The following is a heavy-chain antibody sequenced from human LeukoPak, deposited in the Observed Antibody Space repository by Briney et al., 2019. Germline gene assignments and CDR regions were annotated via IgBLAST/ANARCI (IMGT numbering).Heavy chain of an antibody. CDR1: GYTFTSRG. D-gene: IGHD6-19*01. J-gene: IGHJ4*02. V-gene: IGHV1-18*04. CDR3: ARDEVSGGWYNH. Sequence: VASVKVSCKASGYTFTSRGFSWVRQAPGQGLEWMGWINADSGNTNYAQKLQGRVTLTTDTSTNTAYMELRSLRSDDTAVYYGARDEVSGGWYNHWGQGTLVTVSS. CDR2: INADSGNT.